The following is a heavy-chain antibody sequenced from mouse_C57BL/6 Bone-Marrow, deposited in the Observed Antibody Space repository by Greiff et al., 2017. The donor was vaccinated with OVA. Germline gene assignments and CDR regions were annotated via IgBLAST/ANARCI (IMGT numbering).Heavy chain of an antibody. Sequence: QVQLQQPGAELVKPGASVKMSCKASGYTFTSYWITWVKQRPGQGLEWIGDIYPGSGSTNYNEKFKGKATLTVDTASSTAYMQLSSLTSEDDAVYYCARVRYYEYCYYAMDYWGQGTSVTVSS. D-gene: IGHD2-4*01. CDR2: IYPGSGST. V-gene: IGHV1-55*01. J-gene: IGHJ4*01. CDR1: GYTFTSYW. CDR3: ARVRYYEYCYYAMDY.